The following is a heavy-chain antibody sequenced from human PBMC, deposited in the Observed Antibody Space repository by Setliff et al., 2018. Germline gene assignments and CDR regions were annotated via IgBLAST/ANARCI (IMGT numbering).Heavy chain of an antibody. V-gene: IGHV1-46*01. J-gene: IGHJ4*02. CDR2: INPSGGST. CDR3: IMNMVRPVTGLDC. D-gene: IGHD2-8*01. Sequence: ASVKVSCKASGYTLTSNHVHWGRQAPGQGLEWMGTINPSGGSTIYAPDFQGRVTMTWDTSTNIAYMELSGLRYADSAIYYCIMNMVRPVTGLDCWGPGTLVTFSS. CDR1: GYTLTSNH.